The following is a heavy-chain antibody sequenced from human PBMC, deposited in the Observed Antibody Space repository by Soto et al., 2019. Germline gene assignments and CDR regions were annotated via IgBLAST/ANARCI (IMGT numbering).Heavy chain of an antibody. D-gene: IGHD3-16*02. J-gene: IGHJ4*02. Sequence: QLQLQESGPGLVRPSETLSLTCSVSVGSMTNSAYYWGWIRQPPGQGLEWIGSILYSGYTYYNPSLRSRVTISVDSSKNQFSLKLSSVTAADTAVYFCARHHDYVWVSLRWALDSWGQGTLVTVSS. CDR3: ARHHDYVWVSLRWALDS. CDR2: ILYSGYT. V-gene: IGHV4-39*01. CDR1: VGSMTNSAYY.